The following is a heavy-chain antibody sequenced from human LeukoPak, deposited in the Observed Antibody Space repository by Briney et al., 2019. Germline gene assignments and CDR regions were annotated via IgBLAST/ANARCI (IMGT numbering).Heavy chain of an antibody. Sequence: SETLSLTCTVSGGSVSSDSWFWSWIRQPPGKGLEWIGYVHYSEGATYNPSLESRVTISADTSKNQFSLKLNSVTAADTAVYYCASGDNDPLFDYWGQGTLVTVSS. CDR3: ASGDNDPLFDY. D-gene: IGHD1-1*01. CDR1: GGSVSSDSWF. V-gene: IGHV4-61*01. CDR2: VHYSEGA. J-gene: IGHJ4*02.